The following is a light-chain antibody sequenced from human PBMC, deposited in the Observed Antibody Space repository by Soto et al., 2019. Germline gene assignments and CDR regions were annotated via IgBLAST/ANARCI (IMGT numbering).Light chain of an antibody. V-gene: IGKV1-9*01. CDR2: GAS. CDR3: QQLNGSPWT. CDR1: PAIATF. J-gene: IGKJ1*01. Sequence: QLTQSPSSLSASVGDRVTITCRASPAIATFLAWYQQKPGTAPKLLIYGASTLQSGVPSRFSGSRSGTDYTLTIGSLQPEDFVTYYCQQLNGSPWTFGQGTKVEIK.